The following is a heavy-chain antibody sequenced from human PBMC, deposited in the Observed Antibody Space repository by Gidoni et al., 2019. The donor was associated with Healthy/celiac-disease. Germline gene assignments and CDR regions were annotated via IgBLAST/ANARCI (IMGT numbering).Heavy chain of an antibody. CDR2: ISWNSGSI. J-gene: IGHJ4*02. CDR1: GFTFDDYA. Sequence: EVQLVESGGGLVQPGRSLRLSCAASGFTFDDYAMHWVRQAPGKGLEWVSGISWNSGSIGYADSVKGRFTISRDNAKNSLYLQMNSLRAEDTALYYCAKDIFPSSSGCEVDYWGQGTLVTVSS. V-gene: IGHV3-9*01. D-gene: IGHD6-19*01. CDR3: AKDIFPSSSGCEVDY.